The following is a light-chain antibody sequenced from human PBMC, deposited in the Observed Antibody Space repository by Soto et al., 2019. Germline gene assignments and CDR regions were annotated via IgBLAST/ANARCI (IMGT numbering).Light chain of an antibody. CDR1: SGSIDSNY. J-gene: IGLJ3*02. CDR2: ENK. V-gene: IGLV6-57*01. CDR3: QSSDSSDHWV. Sequence: NFMLTQPHSVSESPGKTVTISCTRSSGSIDSNYVQWFQQRPGSSPTTVIYENKQRPSEVPDRFSGSIDSSSNSASLTISGLKTEDEADYYCQSSDSSDHWVFGGGTKLTVL.